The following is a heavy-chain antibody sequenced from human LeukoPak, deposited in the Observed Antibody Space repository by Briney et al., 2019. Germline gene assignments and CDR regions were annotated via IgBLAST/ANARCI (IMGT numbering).Heavy chain of an antibody. CDR1: GYTLIELS. CDR3: ARDTDHIVVVPADLPRMDV. CDR2: FDPEDGET. D-gene: IGHD2-2*01. Sequence: ASVKVSCKVSGYTLIELSMHWVRQAPGKGLEWMGGFDPEDGETIYAQKFQGRVTMTEDTSTSTAYMELRSLRSDDTAVYYCARDTDHIVVVPADLPRMDVWGKGTTVTVSS. J-gene: IGHJ6*04. V-gene: IGHV1-24*01.